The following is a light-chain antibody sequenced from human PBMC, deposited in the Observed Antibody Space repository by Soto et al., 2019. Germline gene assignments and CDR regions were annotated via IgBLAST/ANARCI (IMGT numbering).Light chain of an antibody. V-gene: IGLV2-14*01. Sequence: QSALTQPASVSGSPGQSITISCTGTSSDVGGSSNYVSWYQQHPGKAPKLMIYDVSNRPSGVSNRFSGSKSGNTASLTISGLQAEDEADYYCSSYTIRDTLVIGGGTKLTVL. CDR3: SSYTIRDTLV. CDR2: DVS. CDR1: SSDVGGSSNY. J-gene: IGLJ2*01.